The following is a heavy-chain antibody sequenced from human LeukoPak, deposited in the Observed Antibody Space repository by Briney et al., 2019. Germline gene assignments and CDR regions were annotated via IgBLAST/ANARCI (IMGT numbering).Heavy chain of an antibody. V-gene: IGHV3-48*01. CDR1: GFTFSSYS. CDR2: ISSSSSTI. Sequence: GGSLRLSCAASGFTFSSYSMNWVRQAPGKGLEWVSYISSSSSTIYYADSVKGRFTISRDNAKNSLYLQMNSLRAEDTAVYYCARDSPDYYHYMDVWGKGTTVTVSS. CDR3: ARDSPDYYHYMDV. J-gene: IGHJ6*03.